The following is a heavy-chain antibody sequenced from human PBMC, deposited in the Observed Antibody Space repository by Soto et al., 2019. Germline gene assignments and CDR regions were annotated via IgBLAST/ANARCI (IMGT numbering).Heavy chain of an antibody. V-gene: IGHV1-24*01. D-gene: IGHD2-2*01. CDR2: FDPEDGET. CDR1: GYTLTELS. Sequence: GASVKVSCKVSGYTLTELSMHWVRQAPGKGLEWMGGFDPEDGETIYAQKFQGRVTMTEDTSTDTAYMELSSLRSEDTAVYYCATVPDRLVPAAIVSFRRYYFDYWGQGTLVTVSS. J-gene: IGHJ4*02. CDR3: ATVPDRLVPAAIVSFRRYYFDY.